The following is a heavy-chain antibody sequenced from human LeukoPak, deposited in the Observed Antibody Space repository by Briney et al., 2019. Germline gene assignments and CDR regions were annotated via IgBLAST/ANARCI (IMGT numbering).Heavy chain of an antibody. Sequence: GGSLRLSCAASGFTFSDYNMRWIRQAPGKGLEWVSSISRSGSTKYYADSVKGRFTISRDNSKNTLYLQMNSLRAEDTAVYYCAKVGGGQWLAIDYWGQGTLVTVSS. CDR3: AKVGGGQWLAIDY. CDR2: ISRSGSTK. V-gene: IGHV3-11*01. J-gene: IGHJ4*02. CDR1: GFTFSDYN. D-gene: IGHD6-19*01.